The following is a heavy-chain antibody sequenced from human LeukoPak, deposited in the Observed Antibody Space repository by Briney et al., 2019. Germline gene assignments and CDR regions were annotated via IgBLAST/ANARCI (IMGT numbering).Heavy chain of an antibody. J-gene: IGHJ3*02. D-gene: IGHD2-21*02. V-gene: IGHV1-2*02. Sequence: ASVKVSCKASGYTFSSYGISWVRQAPGQGLEWMGWISAYSGGTNYAPKFQGRVTMTRDTSISTAYMELSRLTFDDTTIYYCATTLHIVVVTWHAFDIWGQGTMVTVSS. CDR1: GYTFSSYG. CDR2: ISAYSGGT. CDR3: ATTLHIVVVTWHAFDI.